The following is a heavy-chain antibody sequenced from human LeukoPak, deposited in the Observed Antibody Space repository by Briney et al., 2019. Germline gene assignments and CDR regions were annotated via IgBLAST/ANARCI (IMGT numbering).Heavy chain of an antibody. CDR3: ATIGYGDYVL. CDR1: GFTFSSYA. D-gene: IGHD4-17*01. J-gene: IGHJ4*02. CDR2: ISYDGSNK. Sequence: GGSLRLSCAASGFTFSSYAMHWVRQAPGKGLEWVAVISYDGSNKYYADSVKGRFTISRDNSKNTLYLQMNSLRAEDTAVYYCATIGYGDYVLWGQGTLVTVSS. V-gene: IGHV3-30-3*01.